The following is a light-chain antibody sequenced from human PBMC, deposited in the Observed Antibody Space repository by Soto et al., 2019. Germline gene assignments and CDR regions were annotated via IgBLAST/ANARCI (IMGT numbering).Light chain of an antibody. J-gene: IGLJ3*02. V-gene: IGLV1-44*01. Sequence: QSVLTQSPSASGTPGQRGTITCSGTTSDIGRNTVNWYQQLPGTAPKLLIYSNNRRPSGVPGRFSGSKSGTSASLAISGLQSEDDALYYCVTWHGSLDAWVFGGGTKLTVL. CDR2: SNN. CDR3: VTWHGSLDAWV. CDR1: TSDIGRNT.